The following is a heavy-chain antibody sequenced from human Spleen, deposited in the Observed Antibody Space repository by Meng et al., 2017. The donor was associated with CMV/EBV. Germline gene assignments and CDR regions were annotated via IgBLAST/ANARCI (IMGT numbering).Heavy chain of an antibody. CDR2: IIPLFGIA. V-gene: IGHV1-69*05. CDR3: ARDRTGDCSSTSCYNFYYYYGMDV. Sequence: SVKVSCKASGGTFSSFSFSWMRQAPGQGLEWVGGIIPLFGIANYAQKFQGRVTITTDESTRTAYMSLSSPRSEDTAVYYCARDRTGDCSSTSCYNFYYYYGMDVWGQGTTVTVSS. D-gene: IGHD2-2*02. CDR1: GGTFSSFS. J-gene: IGHJ6*02.